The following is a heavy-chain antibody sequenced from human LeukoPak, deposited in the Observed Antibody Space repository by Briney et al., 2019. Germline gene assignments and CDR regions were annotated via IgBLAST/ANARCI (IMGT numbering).Heavy chain of an antibody. V-gene: IGHV3-21*01. CDR2: ISSSSSYI. J-gene: IGHJ4*02. CDR1: GFTFSSYS. Sequence: GGSLRLSCAASGFTFSSYSMNWVRQAPGKGLEWVSSISSSSSYIYYADSVKGRFTISRDNAKNSLYLQMNSLRADDTAVYYCARDRYSSSWYDYWCQGTLVTVSS. CDR3: ARDRYSSSWYDY. D-gene: IGHD6-13*01.